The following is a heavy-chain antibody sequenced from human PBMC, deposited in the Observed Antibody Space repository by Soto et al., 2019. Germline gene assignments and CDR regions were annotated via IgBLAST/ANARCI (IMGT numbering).Heavy chain of an antibody. J-gene: IGHJ4*02. CDR3: VRDRSGSYLEGFDY. CDR2: IKHDGSEE. Sequence: GGSLRLSCAASGFTFSSYWMTWVRQAPGKGLEWVANIKHDGSEEYYVDSVKGRFTISRDNARNSVFLEMKSLRAEDTAVYSCVRDRSGSYLEGFDYWGQGTLVTVS. V-gene: IGHV3-7*01. D-gene: IGHD1-26*01. CDR1: GFTFSSYW.